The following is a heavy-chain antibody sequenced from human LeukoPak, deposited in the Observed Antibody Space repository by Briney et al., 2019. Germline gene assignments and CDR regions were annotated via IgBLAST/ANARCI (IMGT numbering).Heavy chain of an antibody. CDR3: ARLSSSSVHRDY. CDR2: INPSGGST. CDR1: GYTFTSYY. J-gene: IGHJ4*02. Sequence: ASVKVSCKASGYTFTSYYMHWVRQAPGQGLEWMGIINPSGGSTSYAQKFQGRVTITADESTSTAYMELSSLRSEDTAVYYCARLSSSSVHRDYWGQGTLVTVSS. V-gene: IGHV1-46*01. D-gene: IGHD6-13*01.